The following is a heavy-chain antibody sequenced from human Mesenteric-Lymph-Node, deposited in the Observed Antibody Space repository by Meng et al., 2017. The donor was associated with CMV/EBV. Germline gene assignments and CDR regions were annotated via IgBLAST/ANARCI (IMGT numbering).Heavy chain of an antibody. Sequence: SETLSLTCTVSGGSISHYYWNWIRQPPGKGLEWIGYIYYSGSTNYNPSLKSRVTISVDTSKNQFSLKLSSVTAADTAVYYCAGGPFSLPDGWGQRTLVTVSS. V-gene: IGHV4-59*01. CDR2: IYYSGST. CDR1: GGSISHYY. D-gene: IGHD3-16*01. CDR3: AGGPFSLPDG. J-gene: IGHJ4*02.